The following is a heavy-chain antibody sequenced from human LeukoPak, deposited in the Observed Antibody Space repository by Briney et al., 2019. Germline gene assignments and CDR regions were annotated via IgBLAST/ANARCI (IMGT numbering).Heavy chain of an antibody. V-gene: IGHV4-4*07. Sequence: PSETLSLTCTVSGGSISSYYWSWIRQPAGKGLEWIGRIYTSGSTNYNPSLKSRVTMSVGTSKNQFSLKPSSVTAADTAVYYCARDLEVYGDPGGYFDLWGRGTLVTVSS. D-gene: IGHD4-17*01. CDR2: IYTSGST. CDR3: ARDLEVYGDPGGYFDL. J-gene: IGHJ2*01. CDR1: GGSISSYY.